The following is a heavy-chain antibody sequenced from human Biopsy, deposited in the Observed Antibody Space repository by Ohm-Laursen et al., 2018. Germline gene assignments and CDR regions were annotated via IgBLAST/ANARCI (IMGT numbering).Heavy chain of an antibody. V-gene: IGHV1-2*06. CDR1: GYTFTAFS. D-gene: IGHD2-2*01. J-gene: IGHJ2*01. Sequence: ASVKVSCKPSGYTFTAFSVHWLRQAPGQGLEWMGRINPKSGDTDYPQNFQGRVSMTRDTSISTAYMDLSRLRSDDTAVYYCARGRRHCSGTCSRWYFDLWGRGTLVTVSS. CDR2: INPKSGDT. CDR3: ARGRRHCSGTCSRWYFDL.